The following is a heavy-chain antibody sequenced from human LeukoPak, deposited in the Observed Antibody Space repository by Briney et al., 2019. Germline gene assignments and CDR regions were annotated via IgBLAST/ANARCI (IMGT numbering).Heavy chain of an antibody. V-gene: IGHV4-39*01. CDR3: ARHDSSSCSSSSGNGFDP. Sequence: SETLSLTCTVSGGSISSSDYYWGWIRQPPGKGLEWIGSIYYSGTTYYNPSLKSRVTISVDTSKNQFSLKLSSVTAADTAVYYCARHDSSSCSSSSGNGFDPWGQGTLVAVSS. J-gene: IGHJ5*02. D-gene: IGHD2-2*01. CDR1: GGSISSSDYY. CDR2: IYYSGTT.